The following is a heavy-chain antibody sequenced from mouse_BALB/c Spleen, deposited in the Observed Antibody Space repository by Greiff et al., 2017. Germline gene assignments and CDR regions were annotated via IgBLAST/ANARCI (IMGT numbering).Heavy chain of an antibody. CDR1: GYSFTSYW. V-gene: IGHV1S126*01. J-gene: IGHJ4*01. Sequence: VQLVESGPQLVRPGASVKISCKASGYSFTSYWMHWVKQRPGQGLEWIGMIDPSDSETRLNQKFKDKATLTVDKSSSTAYMQLSSPTSEDSAVYYCAREGAGNYEKGAMDYWGQGTSVTVSS. CDR2: IDPSDSET. CDR3: AREGAGNYEKGAMDY. D-gene: IGHD2-1*01.